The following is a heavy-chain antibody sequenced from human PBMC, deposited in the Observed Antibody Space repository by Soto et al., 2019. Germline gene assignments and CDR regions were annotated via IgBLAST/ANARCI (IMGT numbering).Heavy chain of an antibody. Sequence: GGSLRLSCAASGFTFSSYAMSWVRQAPGKGLEWVSGISGSGGATYYADSVKGRFTISRDNSKNTLYLQMNSLRAEDTAVYYCSRDRYGSGGSCYSEWDFNIWGQGTLVTVSS. CDR1: GFTFSSYA. J-gene: IGHJ3*02. D-gene: IGHD2-15*01. CDR3: SRDRYGSGGSCYSEWDFNI. CDR2: ISGSGGAT. V-gene: IGHV3-23*01.